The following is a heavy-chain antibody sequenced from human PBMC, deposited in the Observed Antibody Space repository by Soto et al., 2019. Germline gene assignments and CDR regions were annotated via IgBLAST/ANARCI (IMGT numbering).Heavy chain of an antibody. CDR3: VRDGTKTLRDWFDP. Sequence: KSSETLSLTCTVSGASTSVFYWSWIRNSAGKGLEWIGRIYATGTTDYNPSLKSRVMMSVDTSKKQFSLKLRSVTAADTAVYYCVRDGTKTLRDWFDPWGQG. D-gene: IGHD1-1*01. J-gene: IGHJ5*02. CDR1: GASTSVFY. V-gene: IGHV4-4*07. CDR2: IYATGTT.